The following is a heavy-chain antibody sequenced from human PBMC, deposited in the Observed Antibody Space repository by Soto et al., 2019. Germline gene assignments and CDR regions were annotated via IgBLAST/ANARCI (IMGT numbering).Heavy chain of an antibody. CDR1: GGSISSGDYY. Sequence: QVQLQESGPGLVKPSQTLSLTCSVSGGSISSGDYYWSWIRQPPGKGLEWIGYIYYSGSTYYNPSLKSRVTISVDTSKNQFSLKLTSVTAADTAVFYCARGLRGVRDWFDPWGQGTLVTVSS. CDR3: ARGLRGVRDWFDP. D-gene: IGHD3-10*01. J-gene: IGHJ5*02. V-gene: IGHV4-30-4*01. CDR2: IYYSGST.